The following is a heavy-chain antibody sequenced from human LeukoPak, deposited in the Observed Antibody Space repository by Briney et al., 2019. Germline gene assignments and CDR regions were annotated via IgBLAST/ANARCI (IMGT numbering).Heavy chain of an antibody. CDR3: ARGTSDARYYFDY. Sequence: AGGSLRLSCVASGFSFSDYYMTWMRQAPGKGLEWVSGINWNGGSTGYADSVKGRFTISRDNAKNSLYLQMNSLRAEDTALYYCARGTSDARYYFDYWGQGILVTVSS. V-gene: IGHV3-20*04. D-gene: IGHD1-1*01. J-gene: IGHJ4*02. CDR2: INWNGGST. CDR1: GFSFSDYY.